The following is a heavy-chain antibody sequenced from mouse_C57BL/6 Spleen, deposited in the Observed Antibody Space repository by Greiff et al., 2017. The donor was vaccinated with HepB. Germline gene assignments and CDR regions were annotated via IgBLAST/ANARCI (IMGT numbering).Heavy chain of an antibody. J-gene: IGHJ4*01. CDR3: ARMREYYDYDSWVGDY. Sequence: QVQLKESGPELVKPGASVKISCKASGYAFSSSWMNWVKQRPGKGLEWIGRIYPGDGDTNYNGKFKGKATLTADKSSSTAYMQLSSLTSEDSAVYFCARMREYYDYDSWVGDYWGQGTSVTVSS. CDR2: IYPGDGDT. V-gene: IGHV1-82*01. D-gene: IGHD2-4*01. CDR1: GYAFSSSW.